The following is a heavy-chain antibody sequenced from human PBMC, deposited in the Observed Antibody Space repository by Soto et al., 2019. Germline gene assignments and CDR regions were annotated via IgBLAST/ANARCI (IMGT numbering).Heavy chain of an antibody. Sequence: QVQLVESGGGVVQPGRSLRLSCAASGFTFSSYGMHWVRQAPGKGLEWVAVISYDGSNKHYADSVKGQFTIPSDNSKNTLYLQMNSLSAEDTAVYYCAKGWFGELTDGMDVWGQGTTVTVSS. CDR1: GFTFSSYG. D-gene: IGHD3-10*01. J-gene: IGHJ6*02. CDR3: AKGWFGELTDGMDV. V-gene: IGHV3-30*18. CDR2: ISYDGSNK.